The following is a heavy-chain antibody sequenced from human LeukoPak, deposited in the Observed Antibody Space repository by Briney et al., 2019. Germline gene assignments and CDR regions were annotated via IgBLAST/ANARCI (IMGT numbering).Heavy chain of an antibody. CDR3: ARSRLLSLYFDY. CDR1: GYTFTGYY. Sequence: ASVKVSCKASGYTFTGYYMHWVRQAPGQGLEWMEWINPNSGGTNYAQKFQGRVTMTRDTSISTAYMELSRLRSDDTAVYYCARSRLLSLYFDYWGQGTLVTVSS. J-gene: IGHJ4*02. D-gene: IGHD2-21*02. V-gene: IGHV1-2*02. CDR2: INPNSGGT.